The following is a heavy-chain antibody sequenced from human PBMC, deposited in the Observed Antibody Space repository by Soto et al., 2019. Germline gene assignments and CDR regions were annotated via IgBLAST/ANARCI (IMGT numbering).Heavy chain of an antibody. V-gene: IGHV3-30*18. J-gene: IGHJ6*02. D-gene: IGHD3-10*01. CDR2: LSYDGSNK. CDR1: GFTFSSYG. CDR3: AKDYDGSGSYYRSGMDV. Sequence: QVQLVESGGGVVQPGRSLRLSCAASGFTFSSYGMHWVRQAPGKGLEWVAVLSYDGSNKYYADSVKGRFTISRDNSKNTLYLQMNSLRAEDTAVYYCAKDYDGSGSYYRSGMDVWGQGTTVTVSS.